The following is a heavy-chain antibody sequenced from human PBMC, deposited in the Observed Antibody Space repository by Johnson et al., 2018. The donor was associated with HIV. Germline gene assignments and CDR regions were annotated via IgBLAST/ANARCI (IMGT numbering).Heavy chain of an antibody. CDR2: IRSKTDGGTT. Sequence: VQLVESGGGLVQPGGSLRLSCVVSGFTFSSHAMSWVRQAPGKGLEWVGFIRSKTDGGTTDYAAPVKGRFTISRDASKNTLYLQMNSRRAEDMAVYYCARERYGSQAIDAFDIWGQGTMVTVSS. D-gene: IGHD2-15*01. CDR1: GFTFSSHA. CDR3: ARERYGSQAIDAFDI. J-gene: IGHJ3*02. V-gene: IGHV3-15*01.